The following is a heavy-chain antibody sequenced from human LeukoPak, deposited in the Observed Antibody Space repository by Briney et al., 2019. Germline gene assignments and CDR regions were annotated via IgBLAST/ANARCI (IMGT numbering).Heavy chain of an antibody. V-gene: IGHV3-48*01. CDR2: ISSSSSTI. CDR3: ARDGELWFGGHNWSDP. CDR1: GFTFSSYS. J-gene: IGHJ5*02. Sequence: GGSLRLSCAASGFTFSSYSMNWVRQAPGKGLEWVSYISSSSSTIYYADSVKGRFTISRDNAKNSLYLQMNSLRAEDTAVYYCARDGELWFGGHNWSDPWGQGTLVTVSS. D-gene: IGHD3-10*01.